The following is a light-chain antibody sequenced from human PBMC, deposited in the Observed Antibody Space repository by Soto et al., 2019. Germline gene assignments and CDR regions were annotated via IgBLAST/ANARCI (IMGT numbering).Light chain of an antibody. V-gene: IGKV1-39*01. CDR1: QSISSY. Sequence: DIQMTQSPSSLSASVGDRVTMTCRASQSISSYLNWYQQKPGKAPKLLIYAASSLQSRVPSRFSGSGSGTDFTLTISSLQPEDFATYYCQQSYSTRWTFGQGTKVEIK. J-gene: IGKJ1*01. CDR2: AAS. CDR3: QQSYSTRWT.